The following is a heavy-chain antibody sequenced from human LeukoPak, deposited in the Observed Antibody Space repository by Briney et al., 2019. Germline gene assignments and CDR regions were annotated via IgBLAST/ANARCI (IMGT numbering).Heavy chain of an antibody. CDR2: ISAYNGNT. CDR3: ARDRTDIVVVPAFDY. Sequence: GASVKVSCKASGYTFTSYGISWVRQAPGQGLEWMGWISAYNGNTNYAQKLQGRVTMTTDTSTSTAYMELRSLRSDDTAVYYCARDRTDIVVVPAFDYWGQGTLVTVSS. J-gene: IGHJ4*02. CDR1: GYTFTSYG. V-gene: IGHV1-18*01. D-gene: IGHD2-2*01.